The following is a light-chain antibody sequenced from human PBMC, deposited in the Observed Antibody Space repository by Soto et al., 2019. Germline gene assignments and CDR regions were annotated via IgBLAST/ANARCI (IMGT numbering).Light chain of an antibody. CDR2: GAS. CDR3: QQYNEWPPLT. V-gene: IGKV3D-15*01. CDR1: QSVRSN. Sequence: EIVLTQSPGTLSLSPGERATLSCRASQSVRSNLAWYQQKPGQAPRLLIYGASSRATGIPDRFSGSGSGTEFTLTISSLQSEDFAVYYCQQYNEWPPLTFGGGTKV. J-gene: IGKJ4*01.